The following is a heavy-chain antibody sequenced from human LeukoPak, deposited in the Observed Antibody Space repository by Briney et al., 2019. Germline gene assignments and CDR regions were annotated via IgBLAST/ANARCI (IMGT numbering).Heavy chain of an antibody. V-gene: IGHV3-49*03. J-gene: IGHJ4*02. CDR1: GFTFGDYA. D-gene: IGHD6-19*01. CDR3: AKVGGGVAGHY. CDR2: IRSKAYGGTT. Sequence: PGGSLRLSCTASGFTFGDYAMSWFRQAPGKGLEWVGFIRSKAYGGTTEYAASVKGRFTISRDDSKSIAYLQMNSLRAEDTAVYYCAKVGGGVAGHYWGQGTLVTVSS.